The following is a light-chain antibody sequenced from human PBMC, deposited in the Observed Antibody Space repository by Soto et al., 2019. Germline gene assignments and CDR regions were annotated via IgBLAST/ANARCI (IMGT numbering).Light chain of an antibody. V-gene: IGKV1-9*01. J-gene: IGKJ4*01. CDR3: QHYNNWPLT. Sequence: IQLTQSPSSLSASVGDKVTITCRASQGISSYLAWYQQKPGKAPKLLIYAASTLQSGVPSTFSGSGSGTEFTLTISNLQSEDFAVYYCQHYNNWPLTFGGGTMVDIK. CDR1: QGISSY. CDR2: AAS.